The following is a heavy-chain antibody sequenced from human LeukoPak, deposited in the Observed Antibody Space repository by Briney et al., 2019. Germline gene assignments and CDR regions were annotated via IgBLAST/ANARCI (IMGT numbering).Heavy chain of an antibody. V-gene: IGHV3-23*01. J-gene: IGHJ4*02. CDR2: ISGSGGST. Sequence: PGGSLRLSCAASGFTFSTYGMSWVRQAPGKGLEGVSAISGSGGSTYYADSVKGRFTISRDNSKNTLYLQMNSLRAEDTAVYYCARVGSSGYYYADFDYWGQGTLVTVSS. D-gene: IGHD3-22*01. CDR1: GFTFSTYG. CDR3: ARVGSSGYYYADFDY.